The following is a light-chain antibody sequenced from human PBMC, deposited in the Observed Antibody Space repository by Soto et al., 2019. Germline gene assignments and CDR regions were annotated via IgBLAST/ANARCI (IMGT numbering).Light chain of an antibody. CDR1: QRIITY. CDR3: QQSYSTPYT. Sequence: IQMTQSPSSLSASGGDGVTITCRASQRIITYLNWYQQKPGKDPKLLISPISTLQRGVPSRFSGSGSGTDFTLTITVLQPEDFATYYCQQSYSTPYTFGQGTTLEIK. V-gene: IGKV1-39*01. CDR2: PIS. J-gene: IGKJ2*01.